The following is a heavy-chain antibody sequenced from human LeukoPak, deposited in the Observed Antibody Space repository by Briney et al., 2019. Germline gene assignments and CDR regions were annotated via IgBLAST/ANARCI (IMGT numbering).Heavy chain of an antibody. CDR2: ISGSGGST. V-gene: IGHV3-23*01. D-gene: IGHD6-19*01. CDR1: GFTFTIYA. Sequence: PGGSLRLSCAASGFTFTIYAMSWVRQAPGKGLEWVSAISGSGGSTYYADSVKGRFTISRDNSKNTLYLQINSLRAEDTAVYYCAKALWYRSGWYGFNYWGQGTLVTVSS. J-gene: IGHJ4*02. CDR3: AKALWYRSGWYGFNY.